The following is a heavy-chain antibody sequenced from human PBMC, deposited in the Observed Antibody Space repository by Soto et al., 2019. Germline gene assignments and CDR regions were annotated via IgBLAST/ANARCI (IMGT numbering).Heavy chain of an antibody. CDR2: IYYSGST. V-gene: IGHV4-39*01. J-gene: IGHJ5*02. CDR1: GGSISSSSHN. CDR3: ARSMDCGGTTCYFVPWFDP. Sequence: NPSETLSLTCTVSGGSISSSSHNWGWIRQPPGKGLEWIGSIYYSGSTYYNPSLKSRVSISVDTSKNQFSLKLFSATAADTAVYYCARSMDCGGTTCYFVPWFDPWGQGTLVTVSS. D-gene: IGHD2-2*01.